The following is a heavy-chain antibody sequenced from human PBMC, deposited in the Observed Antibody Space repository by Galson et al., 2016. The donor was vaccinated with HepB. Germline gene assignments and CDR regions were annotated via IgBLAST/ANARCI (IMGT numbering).Heavy chain of an antibody. CDR1: GGSFNDYF. Sequence: SETLSLTCGVSGGSFNDYFWTWLRQSPGKGLEWIGEIHHSGSTSFQSSLRGRVTISVDTSKNQFSLNLTSMTAADTAFYYCTRGRWNDPAVSWFDYWGQGILVTVSS. D-gene: IGHD1-1*01. CDR3: TRGRWNDPAVSWFDY. J-gene: IGHJ5*01. V-gene: IGHV4-34*01. CDR2: IHHSGST.